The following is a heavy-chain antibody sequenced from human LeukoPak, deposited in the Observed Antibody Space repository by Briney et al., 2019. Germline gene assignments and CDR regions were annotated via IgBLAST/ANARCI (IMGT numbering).Heavy chain of an antibody. D-gene: IGHD6-13*01. J-gene: IGHJ6*03. CDR1: GFTFSSYW. V-gene: IGHV3-7*01. Sequence: PGGSLRLSCAASGFTFSSYWMSWVRQAPGKGLEWVANIKQDGSEKYYVDSVKGRFTISRDNAKNSLYLQMNSLRAEDTAVYYCARDQGSSWSSYCYYYYMDVWGKGTTVTVSS. CDR2: IKQDGSEK. CDR3: ARDQGSSWSSYCYYYYMDV.